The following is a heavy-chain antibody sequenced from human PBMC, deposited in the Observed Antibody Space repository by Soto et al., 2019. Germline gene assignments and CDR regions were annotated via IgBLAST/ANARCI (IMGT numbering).Heavy chain of an antibody. Sequence: QVQLQQWGAGLLKPSETLSLTCAVYGGSFSGYYWSWIRQPPGKGLEWIGEINHSGSTNYNPSLKSRVTISVDTSKNQFSLKLSSVTAADTAVYYCARGPVLLWFGTNGMDVWGQGTTVTVSS. V-gene: IGHV4-34*01. CDR2: INHSGST. J-gene: IGHJ6*02. D-gene: IGHD3-10*01. CDR1: GGSFSGYY. CDR3: ARGPVLLWFGTNGMDV.